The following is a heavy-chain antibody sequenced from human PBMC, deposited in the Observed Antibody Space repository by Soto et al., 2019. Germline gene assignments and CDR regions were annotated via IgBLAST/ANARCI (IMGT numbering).Heavy chain of an antibody. V-gene: IGHV3-23*01. J-gene: IGHJ6*02. CDR2: ISGNGGST. CDR1: GFTFSSYA. Sequence: PGGSLRLSCAASGFTFSSYAMNWVRQAPGKGLEWVSAISGNGGSTYYADSVKGRFTISRDNSKNTVYLQMNSLRAEDTAVYYYAKGSKDFWSDYPKVDGMDVWGQGTTVTVSS. CDR3: AKGSKDFWSDYPKVDGMDV. D-gene: IGHD3-3*01.